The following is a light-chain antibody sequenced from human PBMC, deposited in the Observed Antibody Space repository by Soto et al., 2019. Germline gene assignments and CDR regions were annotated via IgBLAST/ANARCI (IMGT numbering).Light chain of an antibody. CDR3: QQYKSYSWT. J-gene: IGKJ1*01. V-gene: IGKV1-5*01. Sequence: DIQMTQSPSTLPASVGDRVTITCRASQSINIWLAWYQQKPGKAPKVLIYDASSLKSGVPSRFSGSGSGTEFTLTISSLQPDDFATYYCQQYKSYSWTFGQGTKV. CDR1: QSINIW. CDR2: DAS.